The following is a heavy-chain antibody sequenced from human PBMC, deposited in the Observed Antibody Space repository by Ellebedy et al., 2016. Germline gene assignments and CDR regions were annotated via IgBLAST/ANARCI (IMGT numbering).Heavy chain of an antibody. J-gene: IGHJ6*02. CDR2: ISGSGSPT. CDR3: AKDVLDCTGGSCYRFSYYYGFDV. V-gene: IGHV3-23*01. D-gene: IGHD2-15*01. CDR1: GFTFSKYA. Sequence: GESLKISXAASGFTFSKYAMSWVRQAPGKGLEWVSGISGSGSPTSYADSVKGRFTISRDNSMNTLYLQVNSLRADDTAVYYCAKDVLDCTGGSCYRFSYYYGFDVWGHGTTVTVSS.